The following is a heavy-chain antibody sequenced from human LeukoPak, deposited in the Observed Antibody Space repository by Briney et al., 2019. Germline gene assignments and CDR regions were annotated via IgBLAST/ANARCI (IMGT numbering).Heavy chain of an antibody. CDR2: IWYDGSDK. D-gene: IGHD1-26*01. Sequence: GGSLRLSCAASGFTFGSYGMHWVRQAPGKGLEWVAVIWYDGSDKNYADSVKGRFTISRDSSKNPLYLQMNSLRAEDTAVYYCARDRSGSWDFDYWGQGTLVTVSS. J-gene: IGHJ4*02. V-gene: IGHV3-33*01. CDR1: GFTFGSYG. CDR3: ARDRSGSWDFDY.